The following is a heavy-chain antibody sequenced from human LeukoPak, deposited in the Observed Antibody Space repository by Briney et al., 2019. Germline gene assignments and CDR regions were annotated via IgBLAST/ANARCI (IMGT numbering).Heavy chain of an antibody. CDR1: GFTFSRYW. J-gene: IGHJ3*02. CDR3: ARDSNHAFDI. D-gene: IGHD1-14*01. CDR2: INSDGSST. V-gene: IGHV3-74*01. Sequence: GGSLRLSCAASGFTFSRYWMHWVRQAPGKGLVWVSRINSDGSSTSYADSVKGRFTISRDNAKNTLYLQVNSLTAEDTAMYYCARDSNHAFDIWSQGTMVTVSS.